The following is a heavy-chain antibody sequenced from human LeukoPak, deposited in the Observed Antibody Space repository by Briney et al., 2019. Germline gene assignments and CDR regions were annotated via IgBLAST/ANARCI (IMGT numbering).Heavy chain of an antibody. CDR2: IYNDGTT. CDR1: GFTVSSNY. J-gene: IGHJ5*02. D-gene: IGHD3/OR15-3a*01. CDR3: ANLDGRGNIP. V-gene: IGHV3-66*01. Sequence: GGSLTLSCAASGFTVSSNYMSWVRQAPGKGLEWVSVIYNDGTTYYADSVKGRFTISRDNSKNTVYLQMSSLRAEDTAVYYCANLDGRGNIPWGQGTLVTVSS.